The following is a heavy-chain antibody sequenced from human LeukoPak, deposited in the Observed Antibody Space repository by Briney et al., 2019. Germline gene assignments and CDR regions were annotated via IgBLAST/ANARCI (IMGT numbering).Heavy chain of an antibody. D-gene: IGHD2-21*01. Sequence: SETLSLTCAVYGGSFSGYYWSSIRQPPGKGLEWIGEINHSGSTNYNPSLKSRVTISVDTSKNQFSLKLSSVTAADTAVYYCARGPYCGGDCYSHFDYWGQGTLVTVSS. CDR3: ARGPYCGGDCYSHFDY. V-gene: IGHV4-34*01. CDR1: GGSFSGYY. J-gene: IGHJ4*02. CDR2: INHSGST.